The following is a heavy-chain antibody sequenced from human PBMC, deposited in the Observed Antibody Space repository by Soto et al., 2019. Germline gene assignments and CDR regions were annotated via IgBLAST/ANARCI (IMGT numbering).Heavy chain of an antibody. CDR3: ARPDSSSWAAPFGS. J-gene: IGHJ4*02. D-gene: IGHD6-13*01. V-gene: IGHV4-4*02. CDR2: IYHTGNT. Sequence: SETLSLTCAVSGGSISSSNCWRWVRQPPGKGLEWIGEIYHTGNTNYNPSLRSRVTISFDTSKNQFSLRLTSVTASDTAVYYCARPDSSSWAAPFGSWGQGTLVTVSS. CDR1: GGSISSSNC.